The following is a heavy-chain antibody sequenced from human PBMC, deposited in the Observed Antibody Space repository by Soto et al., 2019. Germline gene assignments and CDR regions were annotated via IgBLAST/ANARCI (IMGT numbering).Heavy chain of an antibody. CDR1: GFTFSSYA. V-gene: IGHV3-23*01. D-gene: IGHD3-22*01. J-gene: IGHJ6*01. CDR3: AKGGGSKDYYDTCVYYLYYYYAMDV. CDR2: LSGSCVST. Sequence: EVQLLESGGGLVQPGGSLRLSCAASGFTFSSYAMTWVRQAPGKGLEWVSALSGSCVSTYYADSVKGRFTISRDNSKNKMYLQMNSLRAEDTAVYYCAKGGGSKDYYDTCVYYLYYYYAMDVWGQGTRVTVSS.